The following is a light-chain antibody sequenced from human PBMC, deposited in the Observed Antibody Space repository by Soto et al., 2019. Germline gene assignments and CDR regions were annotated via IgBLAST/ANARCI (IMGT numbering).Light chain of an antibody. V-gene: IGKV1-8*01. CDR1: QDIGTY. CDR3: QQYFKLRK. Sequence: AIQMTQSPSSLSASAGDRVTITCRASQDIGTYLVWYQQKPGKAPNLLIYSASTLHSGGPSRFSGSGAGTVFTLTISSLQSEDSATYYCQQYFKLRKFGQGTKVEVK. CDR2: SAS. J-gene: IGKJ1*01.